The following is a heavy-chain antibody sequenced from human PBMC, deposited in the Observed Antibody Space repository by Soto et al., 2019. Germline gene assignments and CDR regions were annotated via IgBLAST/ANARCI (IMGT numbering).Heavy chain of an antibody. J-gene: IGHJ4*02. CDR1: GYSITRYA. Sequence: ASLKVSCKASGYSITRYAMHWGRQANGQRHERIGWINAGNGNTKYSQKFQGRVTITRDTSASTAYMELSSLRSEVTAVYYCARDLGGWPDYWGQGTLVTVSS. D-gene: IGHD2-15*01. V-gene: IGHV1-3*01. CDR2: INAGNGNT. CDR3: ARDLGGWPDY.